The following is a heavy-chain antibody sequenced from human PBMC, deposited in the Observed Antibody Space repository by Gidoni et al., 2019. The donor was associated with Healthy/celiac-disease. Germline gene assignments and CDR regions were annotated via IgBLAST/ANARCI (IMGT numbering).Heavy chain of an antibody. CDR2: IDWDDDK. J-gene: IGHJ4*02. D-gene: IGHD2-2*02. V-gene: IGHV2-70*04. CDR3: VRSRYCSSTSCYTYSSGLDFDY. Sequence: VSWIRQPPGKALEWLARIDWDDDKFYSTSLKTRLTISKDTSKNRVVIIMTNMDPVDTATYYCVRSRYCSSTSCYTYSSGLDFDYWGQGTLVTVSS.